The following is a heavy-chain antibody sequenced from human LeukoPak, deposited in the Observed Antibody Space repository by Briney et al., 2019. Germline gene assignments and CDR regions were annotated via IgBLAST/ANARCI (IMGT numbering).Heavy chain of an antibody. CDR3: ARETPTVTNPHFYYFDY. V-gene: IGHV3-30*04. J-gene: IGHJ4*02. D-gene: IGHD4-11*01. CDR2: ISYDGSNK. Sequence: GRSLRLSCAASGFTFSSYAMHWVRQAPGKGLEWVAVISYDGSNKYYADSVKGRFTISRDNSKNTLYLQMNSLRAEDTAVYYCARETPTVTNPHFYYFDYWGQGTTVTVSS. CDR1: GFTFSSYA.